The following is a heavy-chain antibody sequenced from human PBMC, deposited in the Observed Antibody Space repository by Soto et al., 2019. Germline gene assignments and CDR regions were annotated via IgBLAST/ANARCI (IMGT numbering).Heavy chain of an antibody. CDR1: GYTFTSYY. Sequence: GASVKVSCKASGYTFTSYYMHWVRQAPGQGLEWMGIINPSGGSTSYAQKFQGRVTMTRDTSTSTVYMELSSLRSEDTAVYYCATNVDSGYYVRWFDPWGQGTLVTVSS. J-gene: IGHJ5*02. CDR2: INPSGGST. D-gene: IGHD3-22*01. V-gene: IGHV1-46*01. CDR3: ATNVDSGYYVRWFDP.